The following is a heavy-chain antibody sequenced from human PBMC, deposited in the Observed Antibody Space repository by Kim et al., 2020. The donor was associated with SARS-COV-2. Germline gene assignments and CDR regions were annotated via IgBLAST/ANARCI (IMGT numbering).Heavy chain of an antibody. CDR1: GFTFSSYE. Sequence: GGSLRLSCAASGFTFSSYEMNWVRYAPGKGLEWVSYISSSSSTIYYADSVKGRFTISRNNAKNSLYLQMNSLCAEDTALDYCARDDSRELHRSYDYLGQGTLVTFSS. D-gene: IGHD1-26*01. J-gene: IGHJ4*02. CDR2: ISSSSSTI. V-gene: IGHV3-48*03. CDR3: ARDDSRELHRSYDY.